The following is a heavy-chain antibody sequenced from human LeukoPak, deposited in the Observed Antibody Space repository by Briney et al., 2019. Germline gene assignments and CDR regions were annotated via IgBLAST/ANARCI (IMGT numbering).Heavy chain of an antibody. CDR1: GGSISSSSYY. CDR3: VEMATGNFDY. D-gene: IGHD5-24*01. V-gene: IGHV4-39*07. CDR2: IYYSGST. Sequence: SETLSLTCTVSGGSISSSSYYWGWIRQPPGKGLEWIGSIYYSGSTYYNPSLKSRVTISVDTSKNQFSLKLSSVTAADTAVYYCVEMATGNFDYWGQGTLVTVSS. J-gene: IGHJ4*02.